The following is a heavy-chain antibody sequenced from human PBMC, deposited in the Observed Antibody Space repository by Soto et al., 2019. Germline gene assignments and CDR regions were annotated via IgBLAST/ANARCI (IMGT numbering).Heavy chain of an antibody. D-gene: IGHD3-22*01. J-gene: IGHJ4*02. CDR2: ICYSGST. CDR3: ARASYDSSGPYFDY. CDR1: GGSISSYD. V-gene: IGHV4-59*01. Sequence: SGTVSVTCTVSGGSISSYDGSWIRQPPGKGLEWIGYICYSGSTNYNPSLKSRVTISVDTSKNQFSLKLSSVTAADTAVYYCARASYDSSGPYFDYWGQGTRVTVS.